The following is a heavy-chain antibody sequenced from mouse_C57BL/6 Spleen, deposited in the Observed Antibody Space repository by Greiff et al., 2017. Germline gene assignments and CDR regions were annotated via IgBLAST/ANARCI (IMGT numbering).Heavy chain of an antibody. Sequence: VQLQQPGAELVKPGASVKMSCKASGYTFTSYWITWVKQRPGQGLEWIGDIYPGSGSTNYNEKFKSKATLTVDTSSSTSYMQLSSLTSEDSSVYYCARSIEGAAWFAYWGQGTLVTVSA. V-gene: IGHV1-55*01. CDR2: IYPGSGST. J-gene: IGHJ3*01. D-gene: IGHD2-3*01. CDR3: ARSIEGAAWFAY. CDR1: GYTFTSYW.